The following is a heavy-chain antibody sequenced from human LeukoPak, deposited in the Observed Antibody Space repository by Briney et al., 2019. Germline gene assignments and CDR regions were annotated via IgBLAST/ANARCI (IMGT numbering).Heavy chain of an antibody. V-gene: IGHV4-59*01. CDR1: GGSISSYY. J-gene: IGHJ4*02. Sequence: SDTLSLTCTVSGGSISSYYWSWIRQPQGKGLEWIGYIYYSGSTNYNPSLKSRVTISVDTSKNQFSLKLSSVTAADTAVYYCARDLAGDGYNDYWGQGTLVTVSS. D-gene: IGHD5-24*01. CDR3: ARDLAGDGYNDY. CDR2: IYYSGST.